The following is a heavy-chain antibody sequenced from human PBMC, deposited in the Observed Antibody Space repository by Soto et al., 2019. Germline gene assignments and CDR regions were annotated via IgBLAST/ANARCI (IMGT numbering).Heavy chain of an antibody. CDR1: GFTFSSYA. CDR3: ANSAGIAARLDLYYYYGMDV. V-gene: IGHV3-23*01. J-gene: IGHJ6*02. CDR2: ISGSGGST. D-gene: IGHD6-6*01. Sequence: PGGSLRLSCAASGFTFSSYAMSWVRQAPGKGLEWVSAISGSGGSTYYADSVKGRFTISRDNSKNTLYLQMNSLRAEDTAVYYCANSAGIAARLDLYYYYGMDVWGQGTTVTSP.